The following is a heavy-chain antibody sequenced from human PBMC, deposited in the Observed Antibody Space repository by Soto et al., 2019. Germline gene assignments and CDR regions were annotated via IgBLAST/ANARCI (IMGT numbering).Heavy chain of an antibody. CDR1: GGSISGGVHS. CDR2: IFDSGST. J-gene: IGHJ2*01. Sequence: QVQLQESGPGLVKPSETLSLTCTVSGGSISGGVHSWSWIRQPPGKGLEWIGHIFDSGSTYYNPSLTSRLTISVDTSGNQFSLRLSSVTAADTAVYYCARESMPLTNDWYFDLWGRCTLVTVSS. V-gene: IGHV4-30-4*01. CDR3: ARESMPLTNDWYFDL. D-gene: IGHD2-8*01.